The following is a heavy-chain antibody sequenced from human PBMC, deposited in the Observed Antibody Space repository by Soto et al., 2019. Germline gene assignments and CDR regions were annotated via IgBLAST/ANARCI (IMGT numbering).Heavy chain of an antibody. V-gene: IGHV1-69*08. CDR2: IIPILGIA. CDR1: GGTFSSYT. D-gene: IGHD1-26*01. J-gene: IGHJ4*02. CDR3: AREDSGSYYRDY. Sequence: QVQLVQSGAEVKKPGSSVKVSCKASGGTFSSYTISWVRQAPGQGLEWMGRIIPILGIANYAQKFQGRVTITADKSTSTAYMELSSLRSEDTAVYYCAREDSGSYYRDYWGQGTLVTVSS.